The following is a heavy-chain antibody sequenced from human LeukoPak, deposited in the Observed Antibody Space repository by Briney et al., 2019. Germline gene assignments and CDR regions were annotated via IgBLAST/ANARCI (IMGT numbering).Heavy chain of an antibody. Sequence: SETLSLTCSVSGASFRSSPYYWRWIRQPPGKGLECIGSFYYGGTTYYNPSLKSRITMSVDTSEHQFSLTLSSVTAADTAVYYCARQGEHSGTYYYMDVWGKGTTVTVSS. J-gene: IGHJ6*03. CDR1: GASFRSSPYY. CDR2: FYYGGTT. V-gene: IGHV4-39*01. CDR3: ARQGEHSGTYYYMDV. D-gene: IGHD1-26*01.